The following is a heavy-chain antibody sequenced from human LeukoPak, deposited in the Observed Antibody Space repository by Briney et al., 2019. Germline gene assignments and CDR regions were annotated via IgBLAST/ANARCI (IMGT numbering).Heavy chain of an antibody. Sequence: QAGGSLRLSCVASGFTFNNYAMSWVRQAPGKGLDWVSVITGGGGGSYYADSVKGRFTISRDNSRNSLYLQMNSLRAEDTAVYYCAKLRGYSYGYSIDYWGQGTLVTVSS. J-gene: IGHJ4*02. V-gene: IGHV3-23*01. CDR1: GFTFNNYA. D-gene: IGHD5-18*01. CDR2: ITGGGGGS. CDR3: AKLRGYSYGYSIDY.